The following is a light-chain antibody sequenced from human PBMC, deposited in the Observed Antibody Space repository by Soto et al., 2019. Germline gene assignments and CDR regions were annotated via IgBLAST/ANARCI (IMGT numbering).Light chain of an antibody. CDR1: SSDVGGYNY. CDR3: SSYTSSSTLAVI. J-gene: IGLJ1*01. V-gene: IGLV2-14*01. CDR2: DVS. Sequence: QSVLTQPASVSGSPGQSITISCTGTSSDVGGYNYVSWYQQHPGKAPKLMIYDVSNRPSGVSNRFSGSKSGNSASLTISGLQAEDEADYYCSSYTSSSTLAVIFGTGTKATVL.